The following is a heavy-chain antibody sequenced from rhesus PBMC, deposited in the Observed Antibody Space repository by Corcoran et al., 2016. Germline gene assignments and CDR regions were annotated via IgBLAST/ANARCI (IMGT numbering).Heavy chain of an antibody. Sequence: EVQLVESGGGLVQPGGSLRLSCAASGFTFSSYDMSWVRQAPGKGLEWVSYIIYTGKTIYYADSVKGRFTISRDDAKNSLSLQMSSLRAEDTAVYYCTRDRWGGSFDYWGQGVLVTVSS. V-gene: IGHV3-136*01. CDR3: TRDRWGGSFDY. CDR2: IIYTGKTI. J-gene: IGHJ4*01. D-gene: IGHD6-25*01. CDR1: GFTFSSYD.